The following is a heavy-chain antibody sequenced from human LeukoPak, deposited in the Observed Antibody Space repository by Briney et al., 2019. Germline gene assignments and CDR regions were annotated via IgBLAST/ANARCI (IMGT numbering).Heavy chain of an antibody. CDR2: INHSGST. CDR3: ARGSGWYVSGKRFDY. D-gene: IGHD6-19*01. Sequence: SETLSLTCAVYGGSFSGYYWSWIRQPPGKGLEWIGEINHSGSTNYNPSLKSRVTISVDTSKNQFSLKLSSVTAADTAVYYRARGSGWYVSGKRFDYWGQGTLVTVSS. J-gene: IGHJ4*02. V-gene: IGHV4-34*01. CDR1: GGSFSGYY.